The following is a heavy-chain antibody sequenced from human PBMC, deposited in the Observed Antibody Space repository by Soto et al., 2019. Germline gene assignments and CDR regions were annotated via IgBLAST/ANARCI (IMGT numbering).Heavy chain of an antibody. D-gene: IGHD1-26*01. Sequence: PGGSLRLSCAASGFTFSSYEMNWVRQAPGKGLEWVSYISSSGSTIYYADSVKGRFTISRDNAKNSLYLQMNSLRAEDTAVYYCARDGISGAINWFDPWGQGTLVTVSS. CDR1: GFTFSSYE. V-gene: IGHV3-48*03. CDR2: ISSSGSTI. CDR3: ARDGISGAINWFDP. J-gene: IGHJ5*02.